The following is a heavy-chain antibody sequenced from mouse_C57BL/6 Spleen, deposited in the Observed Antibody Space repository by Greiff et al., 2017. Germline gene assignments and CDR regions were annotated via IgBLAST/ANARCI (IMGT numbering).Heavy chain of an antibody. J-gene: IGHJ1*03. CDR1: GFSLTSYC. CDR3: ARKNYCSSYWYFDV. V-gene: IGHV2-2*01. CDR2: LWSGGST. D-gene: IGHD1-1*01. Sequence: ESGPGLVQPSQSLPITCTVSGFSLTSYCVHWVRQSPGKGLEWLGVLWSGGSTDYNAAFISRLSISKDNSKSQVFFKMNIHQADDTAIYSCARKNYCSSYWYFDVWGTGTTVTVSS.